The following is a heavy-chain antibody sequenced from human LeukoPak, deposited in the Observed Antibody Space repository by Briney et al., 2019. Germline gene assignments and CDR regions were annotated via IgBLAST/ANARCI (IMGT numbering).Heavy chain of an antibody. CDR2: IYYSGST. Sequence: SETLSLTCTVSGGSISSYYWSWIRQPPGKGLEWIGYIYYSGSTNYNPSLKSRVTISVDTSKNQFSLKLSSVTAADTAVYYCAREDSSGYYYPDYFDYWGQGTLVTVSS. J-gene: IGHJ4*02. CDR1: GGSISSYY. D-gene: IGHD3-22*01. CDR3: AREDSSGYYYPDYFDY. V-gene: IGHV4-59*01.